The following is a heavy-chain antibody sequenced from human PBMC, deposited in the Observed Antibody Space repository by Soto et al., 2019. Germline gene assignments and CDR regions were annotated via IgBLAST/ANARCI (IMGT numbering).Heavy chain of an antibody. V-gene: IGHV3-7*01. CDR1: GFTLNSFW. CDR2: IKFDGSQK. CDR3: AREDSIIIPAVSDF. J-gene: IGHJ4*02. D-gene: IGHD2-2*01. Sequence: GGSLRLSCKASGFTLNSFWMNWVRQAPGKGLEWVANIKFDGSQKSYVDSVKGRFTISRDNAENSVSLQMNSLRAEDTAVYYCAREDSIIIPAVSDFWGQGTLVTVSS.